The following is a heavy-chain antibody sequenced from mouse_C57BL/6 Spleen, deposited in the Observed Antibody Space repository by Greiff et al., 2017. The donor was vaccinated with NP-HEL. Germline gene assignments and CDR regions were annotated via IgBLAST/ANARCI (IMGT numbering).Heavy chain of an antibody. CDR1: GYTFTDYE. D-gene: IGHD2-1*01. J-gene: IGHJ2*01. Sequence: VQLQQSGAELVRPGASVTLSCKASGYTFTDYEMHWVKQTPVHGLEWIGAIDPETGGTAYNQKFKGKAILTADKSSSTAYMELRSLTSEDSAVYYCTTLYPTLFDYWGQGTTLTVSS. V-gene: IGHV1-15*01. CDR3: TTLYPTLFDY. CDR2: IDPETGGT.